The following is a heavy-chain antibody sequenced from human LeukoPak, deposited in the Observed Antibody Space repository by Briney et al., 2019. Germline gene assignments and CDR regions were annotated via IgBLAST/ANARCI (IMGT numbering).Heavy chain of an antibody. CDR3: ARDGDYGDYDAFDI. V-gene: IGHV4-34*01. CDR2: INHSGST. Sequence: SETLSLTCAVSGGSISGYYWNWIRQPPGKGLEWIGEINHSGSTSYNPPLKSRVTISVDTSKNQFSLKLSSVTAADTAVYYCARDGDYGDYDAFDIWGQGTMVTVSS. CDR1: GGSISGYY. J-gene: IGHJ3*02. D-gene: IGHD4-17*01.